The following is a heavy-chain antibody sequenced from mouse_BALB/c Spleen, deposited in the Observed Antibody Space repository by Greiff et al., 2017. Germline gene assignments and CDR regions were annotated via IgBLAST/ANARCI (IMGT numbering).Heavy chain of an antibody. J-gene: IGHJ3*01. D-gene: IGHD2-1*01. CDR1: GFNIKDTY. CDR2: IDPANGNT. CDR3: ARGGDYGNSGAWFAY. Sequence: VHVKQSGAELVKPGASVKLSCTASGFNIKDTYMHWVKQRPEQGLEWIGRIDPANGNTKYDPKFQGKATITADTSSNTAYMQLSSLTSEDSAVYYCARGGDYGNSGAWFAYWGQGTLVTVSA. V-gene: IGHV14-3*02.